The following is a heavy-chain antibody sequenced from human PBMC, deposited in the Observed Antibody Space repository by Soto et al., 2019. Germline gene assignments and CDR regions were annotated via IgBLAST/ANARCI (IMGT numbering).Heavy chain of an antibody. V-gene: IGHV3-30*18. CDR2: ISYDGSNK. Sequence: GGSLRLSCAASGFTFSSYGMHWVRQAPGKGLEWVAVISYDGSNKYYADSVKGRFTISRDNSKNTLYLQMNSLRAEDTAVYYCAKDPIGHTPDYWGQGTLVTVSS. J-gene: IGHJ4*02. CDR1: GFTFSSYG. CDR3: AKDPIGHTPDY.